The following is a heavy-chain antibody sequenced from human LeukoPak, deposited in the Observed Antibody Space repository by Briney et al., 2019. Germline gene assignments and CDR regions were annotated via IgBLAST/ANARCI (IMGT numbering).Heavy chain of an antibody. Sequence: GGSLRLSCAASGFTFSSYEMNWVRQAPGKGLEWVSYISSSGSTIYYADSVKGRFTISRDNAKNSLYLQMNSLRAEDTAVYYCAREGSLGYLDAKIDYWGQGTLVTVSS. CDR3: AREGSLGYLDAKIDY. V-gene: IGHV3-48*03. D-gene: IGHD3-16*02. CDR1: GFTFSSYE. CDR2: ISSSGSTI. J-gene: IGHJ4*02.